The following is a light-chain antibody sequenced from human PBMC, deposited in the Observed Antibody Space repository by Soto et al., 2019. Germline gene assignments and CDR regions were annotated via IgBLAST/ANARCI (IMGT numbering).Light chain of an antibody. CDR1: QFVSSTY. J-gene: IGKJ3*01. Sequence: EVVLTQSPGTLSLSPGARATLSCRASQFVSSTYLAWYQQRPGQAPRLLIYGASSRATGIPDRFSGGGSETDFTLTISRLEPEDFAVYYCQQYDGAPLTFGPGTKVDVK. CDR2: GAS. CDR3: QQYDGAPLT. V-gene: IGKV3-20*01.